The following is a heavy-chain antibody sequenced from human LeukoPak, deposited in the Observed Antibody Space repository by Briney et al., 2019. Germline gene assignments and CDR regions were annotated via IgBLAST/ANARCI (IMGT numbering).Heavy chain of an antibody. CDR2: VYHSGST. J-gene: IGHJ4*02. D-gene: IGHD5-24*01. CDR1: GYSISSGYY. CDR3: ARNRDGYNSFDY. V-gene: IGHV4-38-2*02. Sequence: PSETLSLTCTVSGYSISSGYYWGWIRQPPGKGLEWIASVYHSGSTFYNPSLKSRVTISVDTSKNHFSLKLSSVTAADTAVYYCARNRDGYNSFDYWGQGTLVTVSS.